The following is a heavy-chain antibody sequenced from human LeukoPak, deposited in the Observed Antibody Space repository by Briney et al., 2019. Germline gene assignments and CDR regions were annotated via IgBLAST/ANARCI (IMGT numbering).Heavy chain of an antibody. D-gene: IGHD3-10*01. CDR2: ISPGDSDT. V-gene: IGHV5-51*01. CDR1: GYIFTAYW. CDR3: ARLRRGELSKYYFDY. Sequence: RGESLKISCQGSGYIFTAYWIAWVRQMPGKGLEWMGIISPGDSDTRYSPSFQGQVTMSADKSISTAYLQWSSLKASDTAMYYCARLRRGELSKYYFDYWGQGTLVTVSS. J-gene: IGHJ4*02.